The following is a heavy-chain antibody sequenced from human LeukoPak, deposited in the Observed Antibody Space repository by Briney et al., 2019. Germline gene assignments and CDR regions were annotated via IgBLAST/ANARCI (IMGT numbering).Heavy chain of an antibody. CDR1: GFTFSSYG. CDR3: ARDLSIAAALLY. Sequence: GGSLRLSCAASGFTFSSYGMHWVRQAPGKGLEWVAVTWYDGSNKYYADSVKGRFTISRDNSKNTLYLQMNSLRAEDTAVYYCARDLSIAAALLYWGQGTLVTVSS. CDR2: TWYDGSNK. V-gene: IGHV3-33*01. D-gene: IGHD6-13*01. J-gene: IGHJ4*02.